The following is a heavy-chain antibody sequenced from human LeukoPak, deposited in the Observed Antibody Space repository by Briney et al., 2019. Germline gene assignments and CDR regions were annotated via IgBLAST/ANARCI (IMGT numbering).Heavy chain of an antibody. V-gene: IGHV3-74*01. CDR1: GFTFSSYW. Sequence: TGGSLRLSCAASGFTFSSYWMHWVRQTPGKGLVWVSRINTDGSSTSYADSVKGRFTISRDNAKNTLYPQMNSLRAEDTAVYYCARDPRRYYYGSGSYGYYYHYMDVWGKGTTVTVSS. CDR3: ARDPRRYYYGSGSYGYYYHYMDV. D-gene: IGHD3-10*01. J-gene: IGHJ6*03. CDR2: INTDGSST.